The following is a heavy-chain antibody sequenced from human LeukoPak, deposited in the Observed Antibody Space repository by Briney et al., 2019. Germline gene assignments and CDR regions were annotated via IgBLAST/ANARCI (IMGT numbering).Heavy chain of an antibody. Sequence: PGGSLRLSCAASGFIFTSFWMSWVRQAPGKGLEWVANIKQDGSEIYYVDSVKGRFTISRDNAKNSLYLQMNSLRAEDTAMYYCARQAATTGRYFFDYWGQGTLLTVSS. CDR1: GFIFTSFW. D-gene: IGHD1-26*01. CDR3: ARQAATTGRYFFDY. J-gene: IGHJ4*02. CDR2: IKQDGSEI. V-gene: IGHV3-7*03.